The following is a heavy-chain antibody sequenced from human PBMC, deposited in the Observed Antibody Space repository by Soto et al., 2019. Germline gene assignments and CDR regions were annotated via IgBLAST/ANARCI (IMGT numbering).Heavy chain of an antibody. J-gene: IGHJ6*02. V-gene: IGHV1-2*02. CDR3: ASCTNGACFLYGMDV. CDR1: GYTFTDHY. Sequence: ASVKVSCKTSGYTFTDHYMHWVRQAPGQGLEWMGWINPNSGGTNYAQKFQGRVTMTRDTSISTAYMELSRLRSDDTAIYYCASCTNGACFLYGMDVWGQGTTVTVSS. CDR2: INPNSGGT. D-gene: IGHD2-8*01.